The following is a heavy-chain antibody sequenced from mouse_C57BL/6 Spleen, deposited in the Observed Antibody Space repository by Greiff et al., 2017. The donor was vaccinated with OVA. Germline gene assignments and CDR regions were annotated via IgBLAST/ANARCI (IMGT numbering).Heavy chain of an antibody. J-gene: IGHJ3*01. CDR3: ASPPIYYDYSWFAY. CDR2: IYPGDGDT. Sequence: VKVVESGPELVKPGASVKISCKASGYAFSSSWMNWVKQRPGKGLEWIGRIYPGDGDTNYNGKFKGKATLTADKSSSTAYMQLSSLTSEDSAVYFCASPPIYYDYSWFAYWGQGTLVTVSA. D-gene: IGHD2-4*01. CDR1: GYAFSSSW. V-gene: IGHV1-82*01.